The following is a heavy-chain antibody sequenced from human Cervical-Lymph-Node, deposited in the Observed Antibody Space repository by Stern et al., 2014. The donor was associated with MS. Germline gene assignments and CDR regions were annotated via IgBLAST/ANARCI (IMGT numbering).Heavy chain of an antibody. CDR3: AKARKFSYGFLDS. D-gene: IGHD5-18*01. J-gene: IGHJ1*01. CDR2: ISGDSAIT. CDR1: GFTFSTYV. V-gene: IGHV3-23*01. Sequence: EVQLLESGGALVKPGGSLRLSCAASGFTFSTYVMTWVRQSPGGGLEWVSWISGDSAITYYADSVRGRCSISRDNSKNTVYLEMNSLRVEDTAVYYCAKARKFSYGFLDSWGQGTLVTVSS.